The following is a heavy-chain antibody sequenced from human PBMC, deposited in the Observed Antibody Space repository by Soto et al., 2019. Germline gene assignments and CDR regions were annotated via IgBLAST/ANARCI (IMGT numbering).Heavy chain of an antibody. V-gene: IGHV4-59*01. CDR2: IYYSGST. J-gene: IGHJ5*02. Sequence: LSLTCTVSGGSISSYYWSWIRQPPGKGLEWIGYIYYSGSTNYNPSLKSRVTISVDTSKNQFSLKLSSVTAADTAVYYCAGGVVRGVIITEWNWFDPWGQGTLVTVSS. CDR1: GGSISSYY. CDR3: AGGVVRGVIITEWNWFDP. D-gene: IGHD3-10*01.